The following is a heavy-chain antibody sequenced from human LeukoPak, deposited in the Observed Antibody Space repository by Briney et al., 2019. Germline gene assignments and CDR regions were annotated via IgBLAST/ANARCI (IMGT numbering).Heavy chain of an antibody. Sequence: PGGSLRLSCAASGFTFSNYAMSWVRQAPGKGLEWVSVNSGSGGSTYYPDSVKGRFTISRDNSKNTLYLQMNSLRAEDTAVYYCAKHTGKSSGSYLFDWGQGTLVTVFS. J-gene: IGHJ4*02. CDR3: AKHTGKSSGSYLFD. D-gene: IGHD1-1*01. CDR1: GFTFSNYA. V-gene: IGHV3-23*01. CDR2: NSGSGGST.